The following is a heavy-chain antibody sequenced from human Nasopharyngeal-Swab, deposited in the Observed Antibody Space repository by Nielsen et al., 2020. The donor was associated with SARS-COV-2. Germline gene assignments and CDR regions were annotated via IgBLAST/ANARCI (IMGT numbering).Heavy chain of an antibody. V-gene: IGHV4-59*13. CDR1: GVSMNTYY. Sequence: SETLSLTCTVSGVSMNTYYWSWIRQSPGKGLEWLGYIYSSGPTRYNPSLKSRVTISVDTSKNQFSLKLSSVTAADTAVYYCARGFDYWGQGTLVTVSS. CDR2: IYSSGPT. J-gene: IGHJ4*02. CDR3: ARGFDY.